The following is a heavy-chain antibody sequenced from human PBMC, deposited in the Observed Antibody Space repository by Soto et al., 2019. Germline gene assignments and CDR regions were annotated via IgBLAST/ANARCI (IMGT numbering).Heavy chain of an antibody. CDR2: FDPEDGET. V-gene: IGHV1-24*01. Sequence: ASVRVSCKVSGYTLTELSMHWVRQAPGKGLEWMGGFDPEDGETIYAQKFQGRVTMTEDTSTDTAYMELSSLRSEDTAVYYCATGVGGVITTIFRYYYYGMDVWGQGTRVTVSS. CDR1: GYTLTELS. CDR3: ATGVGGVITTIFRYYYYGMDV. D-gene: IGHD3-22*01. J-gene: IGHJ6*02.